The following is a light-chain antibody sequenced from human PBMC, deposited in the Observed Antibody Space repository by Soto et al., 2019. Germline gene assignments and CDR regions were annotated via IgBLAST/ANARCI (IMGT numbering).Light chain of an antibody. CDR1: QSISYW. J-gene: IGKJ2*01. V-gene: IGKV1-5*03. Sequence: DVQMTQFPPTLSASVGDRVTITCRASQSISYWLAWYQQKPGKAPNLLIYKASSLESGVPSRFSGSGSGTEFTLTITNLQPDDFATYYCRHYNTYSPPYTFGQGTKLEIK. CDR2: KAS. CDR3: RHYNTYSPPYT.